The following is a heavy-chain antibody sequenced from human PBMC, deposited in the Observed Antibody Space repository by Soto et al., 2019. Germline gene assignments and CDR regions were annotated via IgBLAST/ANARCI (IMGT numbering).Heavy chain of an antibody. J-gene: IGHJ6*02. CDR1: GGTFSSYA. D-gene: IGHD5-18*01. CDR2: IIPIFGTA. V-gene: IGHV1-69*13. CDR3: ATKAHTGGGRDV. Sequence: GASVKVSCKASGGTFSSYAISWVRQAPGQGLEWMGGIIPIFGTANYAQKFQGRVTITADESTSTAYMELSSLRSEDTAVYYCATKAHTGGGRDVWCQGTTVTVSS.